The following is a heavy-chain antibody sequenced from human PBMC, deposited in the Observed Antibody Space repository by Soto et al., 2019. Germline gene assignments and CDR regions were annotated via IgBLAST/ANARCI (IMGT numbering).Heavy chain of an antibody. J-gene: IGHJ6*03. D-gene: IGHD6-6*01. CDR2: MNPNSGNT. Sequence: GASVKVSCKASGYTFTSYDINWVRQATGQGLEWMGWMNPNSGNTGYAQKFQGRVTMTRNTSISTAYMELSSLRSEDTAVYYCARVGSSSSGYPSYYYYYYMDVWGKGTTVTV. CDR3: ARVGSSSSGYPSYYYYYYMDV. CDR1: GYTFTSYD. V-gene: IGHV1-8*01.